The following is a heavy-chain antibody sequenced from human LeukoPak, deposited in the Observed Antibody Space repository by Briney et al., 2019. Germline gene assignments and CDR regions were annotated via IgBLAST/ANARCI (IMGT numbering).Heavy chain of an antibody. D-gene: IGHD3-3*01. CDR3: ARHTWRITTPNWFDP. CDR2: INHSGST. J-gene: IGHJ5*02. CDR1: GGSFSGYY. Sequence: SGTLSLTCAVYGGSFSGYYWSWIRQPPGKGLEWIGEINHSGSTNYNPSLKSRVTISVDKSKNQFSLKLSSVTAADTAVYYCARHTWRITTPNWFDPWGQGTLVTVSS. V-gene: IGHV4-34*01.